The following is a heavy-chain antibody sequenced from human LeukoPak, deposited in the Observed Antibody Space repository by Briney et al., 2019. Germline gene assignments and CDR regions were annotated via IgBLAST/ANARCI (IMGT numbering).Heavy chain of an antibody. D-gene: IGHD1-26*01. CDR3: ARQSTRLFNTGSYYPPPAYDY. CDR2: ISGYDANT. Sequence: GASVKVSCKVSGYTFTSYGISWVRQAPGQGLEWMGWISGYDANTNYAQKLQGRVTMTTDTSTSTAYMELRSLRSDDTAVYYCARQSTRLFNTGSYYPPPAYDYWGQGTLVIVSS. CDR1: GYTFTSYG. J-gene: IGHJ4*02. V-gene: IGHV1-18*01.